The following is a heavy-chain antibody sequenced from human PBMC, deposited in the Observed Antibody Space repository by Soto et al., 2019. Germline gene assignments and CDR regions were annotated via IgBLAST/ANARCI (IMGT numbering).Heavy chain of an antibody. D-gene: IGHD3-22*01. CDR1: GYSFATSG. Sequence: QVKLVQSGTEVKKPGASMKVSCQASGYSFATSGISWVRQAPGQGLAWMGWISAYNGNTTYDQKLQDRIIMTTDTSTSIAYLALTSISSDDTAVYYCARTGEYYDSSGYADWGQGNLVTVSS. CDR3: ARTGEYYDSSGYAD. V-gene: IGHV1-18*01. J-gene: IGHJ4*02. CDR2: ISAYNGNT.